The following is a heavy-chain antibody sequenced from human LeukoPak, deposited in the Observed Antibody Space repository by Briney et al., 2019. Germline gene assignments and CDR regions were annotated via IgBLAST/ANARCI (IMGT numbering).Heavy chain of an antibody. CDR3: ARGRGYCSSTSCYTPSHYYYMDV. Sequence: SVKVSCKASGGTFSSYAISWVRQAPGQGLEWMGGIIPIFGTANYAQKFQGRVTITADESTSTAYMELSSLRSEDTAVYYCARGRGYCSSTSCYTPSHYYYMDVWGKGTTVTVSS. J-gene: IGHJ6*03. CDR1: GGTFSSYA. V-gene: IGHV1-69*13. D-gene: IGHD2-2*02. CDR2: IIPIFGTA.